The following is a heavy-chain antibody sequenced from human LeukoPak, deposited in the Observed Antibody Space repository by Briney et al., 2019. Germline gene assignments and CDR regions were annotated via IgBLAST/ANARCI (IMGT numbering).Heavy chain of an antibody. V-gene: IGHV4-4*07. Sequence: SETLSLTCNVSGGSISNYYWSWIRQPAGKGLEWIGRIYSGGSTNYNPSLKSRVTMSVDTSKNQFSLQLSSVTAADTAAYYCARLGIYPIQGYNYNYHYMDVWAKGTTVTVSS. D-gene: IGHD1-1*01. CDR2: IYSGGST. CDR3: ARLGIYPIQGYNYNYHYMDV. CDR1: GGSISNYY. J-gene: IGHJ6*03.